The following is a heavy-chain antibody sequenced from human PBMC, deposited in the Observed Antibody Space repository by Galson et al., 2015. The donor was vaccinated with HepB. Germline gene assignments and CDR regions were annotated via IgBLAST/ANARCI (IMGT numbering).Heavy chain of an antibody. V-gene: IGHV5-51*01. J-gene: IGHJ5*02. CDR2: IYPGDSDT. Sequence: QSGAEVKKPGESLKISCKGSGYSFTSYWIGWVRQMPGKGLEWMGIIYPGDSDTRYSPSFQGQVTISADKSISTAYLQWSSLKASDTAMYYCARRGGYCSGGSCYAAWFDPWGQGTLVTVSS. D-gene: IGHD2-15*01. CDR1: GYSFTSYW. CDR3: ARRGGYCSGGSCYAAWFDP.